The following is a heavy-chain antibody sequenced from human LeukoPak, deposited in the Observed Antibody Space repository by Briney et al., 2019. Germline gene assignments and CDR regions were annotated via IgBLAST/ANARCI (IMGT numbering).Heavy chain of an antibody. J-gene: IGHJ4*02. CDR2: INSDGSST. Sequence: GGSLRLSCAASGFTFSGFWMQWVRQAPGKGLVWVSRINSDGSSTTYADSVKGRFTISRDNAMNTLYLQMNSLRAEDTAVYYCARDPVRGVIAYWGQGTLVTVSS. D-gene: IGHD3-10*01. V-gene: IGHV3-74*01. CDR1: GFTFSGFW. CDR3: ARDPVRGVIAY.